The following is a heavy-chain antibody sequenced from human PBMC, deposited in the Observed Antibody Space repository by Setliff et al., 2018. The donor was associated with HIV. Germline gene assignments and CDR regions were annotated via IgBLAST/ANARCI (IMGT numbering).Heavy chain of an antibody. CDR2: IYARIKSA. V-gene: IGHV4-4*07. Sequence: KASETLSLTCTVSGGSISGFYWSWFRQPAGKGLEWIGRIYARIKSANYNPSLKSRITMSVDTSENQLSLRLSSVTSADTAVYYCARDRGPYCSGSICHPPHSSYMDVWGKGTTVTVSS. CDR1: GGSISGFY. CDR3: ARDRGPYCSGSICHPPHSSYMDV. J-gene: IGHJ6*03. D-gene: IGHD2-15*01.